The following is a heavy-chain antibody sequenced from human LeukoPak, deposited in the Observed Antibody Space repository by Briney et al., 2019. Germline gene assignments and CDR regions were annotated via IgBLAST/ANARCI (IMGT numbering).Heavy chain of an antibody. Sequence: PGGSLRLSCAASAFTFRSYWMSWVRQAPGKGLEWVANIKPDGSERYYVDSVKGRFTISRDNAKNSLFLQMNSLRVDDTAVYYCATSGPLSGPYQSDLDYWGQGTLVTVSS. V-gene: IGHV3-7*01. J-gene: IGHJ4*02. CDR3: ATSGPLSGPYQSDLDY. CDR1: AFTFRSYW. CDR2: IKPDGSER. D-gene: IGHD1-26*01.